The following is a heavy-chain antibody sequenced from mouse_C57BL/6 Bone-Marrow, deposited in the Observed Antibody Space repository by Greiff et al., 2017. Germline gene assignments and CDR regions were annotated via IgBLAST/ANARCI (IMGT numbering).Heavy chain of an antibody. D-gene: IGHD1-1*01. CDR3: ARNLEWYYGGSYVAMDY. CDR2: IDPSDSYT. V-gene: IGHV1-69*01. Sequence: QVHVKQPGAELVMPGASVKLSCKASGYTFTSYWMPWVKQRPGPGLEWIGEIDPSDSYTNYNQKVKGKSTLTVDKSSSTAYMQLSSLTSEDSAVXYCARNLEWYYGGSYVAMDYWGQGTTVTVSS. J-gene: IGHJ4*01. CDR1: GYTFTSYW.